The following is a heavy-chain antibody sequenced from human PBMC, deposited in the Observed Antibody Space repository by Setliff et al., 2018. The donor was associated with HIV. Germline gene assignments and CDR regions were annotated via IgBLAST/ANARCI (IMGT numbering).Heavy chain of an antibody. CDR1: GGSFTSRSYY. V-gene: IGHV4-39*07. CDR2: INYSGST. D-gene: IGHD3-16*01. CDR3: ARYVAYDEDDFDI. J-gene: IGHJ3*02. Sequence: PSETLSLTCTVSGGSFTSRSYYWGWIRQPPGKGLEWIGEINYSGSTKYNPSLKSRVTMSVDTSKNQFSLKLNSVTAADTAVYYCARYVAYDEDDFDIWGQGTMVTVSS.